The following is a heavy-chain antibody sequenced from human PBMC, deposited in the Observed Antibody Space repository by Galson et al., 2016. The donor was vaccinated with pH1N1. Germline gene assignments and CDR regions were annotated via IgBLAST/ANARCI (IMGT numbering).Heavy chain of an antibody. CDR2: IYHSGST. D-gene: IGHD3-22*01. CDR3: ARENLYSSGYSYSFYYGVDV. Sequence: ETLSLPCAVSGGSISSGNWWSWVRQPPGKGLEWLGEIYHSGSTYYNPSLKSRLTMSVDKSKNQFSLKLTSVTAPNTAVHYCARENLYSSGYSYSFYYGVDVWGQGTTVTVSS. V-gene: IGHV4-4*02. J-gene: IGHJ6*02. CDR1: GGSISSGNW.